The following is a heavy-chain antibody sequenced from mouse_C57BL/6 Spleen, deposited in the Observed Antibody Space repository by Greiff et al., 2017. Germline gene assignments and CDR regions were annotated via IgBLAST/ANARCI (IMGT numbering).Heavy chain of an antibody. D-gene: IGHD1-1*01. J-gene: IGHJ4*01. CDR3: ARRAEGSIYDYYAMDY. Sequence: QVTLKESGPGILQSSQTLSLTCSFSGFSLSTSGMGVSWLRQPSGKGLEWLAHIYWDDDKRYDPSLKSRPPISKDTSSNQLFLKITRVDTADTATYYCARRAEGSIYDYYAMDYWGQGTSVTVSS. CDR1: GFSLSTSGMG. CDR2: IYWDDDK. V-gene: IGHV8-12*01.